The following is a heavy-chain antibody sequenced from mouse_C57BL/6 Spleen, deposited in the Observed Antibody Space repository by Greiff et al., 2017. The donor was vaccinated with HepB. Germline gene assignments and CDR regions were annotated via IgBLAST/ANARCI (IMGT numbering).Heavy chain of an antibody. CDR3: ASVATNFDV. V-gene: IGHV1-50*01. CDR2: IDPSDSYT. CDR1: GYTFTSYW. J-gene: IGHJ1*03. Sequence: VQLQQPGAELVKPGASVKLSCKASGYTFTSYWMQWVKQRPGQGLEWIGEIDPSDSYTNYNQKFKGKATLTVDTSSSTAYMQLSSLTSEDSAVYYCASVATNFDVWGTGTTVTVSS. D-gene: IGHD1-1*01.